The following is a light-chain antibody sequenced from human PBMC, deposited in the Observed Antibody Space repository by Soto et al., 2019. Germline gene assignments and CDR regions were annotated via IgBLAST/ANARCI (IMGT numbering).Light chain of an antibody. J-gene: IGKJ5*01. V-gene: IGKV3-20*01. CDR1: QSVSSSY. Sequence: ILLTQSPGTLSLSPGERATLSCRASQSVSSSYLAWYQKKPGQAPRLLFYGASTRATGIPDRFSGSGSGTDFTLTISRLEPEDFALYYCQHYVERSPITFGQGTRLEIK. CDR2: GAS. CDR3: QHYVERSPIT.